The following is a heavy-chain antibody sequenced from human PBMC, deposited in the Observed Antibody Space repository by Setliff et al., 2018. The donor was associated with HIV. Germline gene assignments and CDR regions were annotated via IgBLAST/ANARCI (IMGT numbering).Heavy chain of an antibody. CDR3: ARGDYYSYYMDV. CDR1: GGSVSGGSYY. CDR2: IYYSGST. J-gene: IGHJ6*03. V-gene: IGHV4-61*01. Sequence: SETLSLTCTVSGGSVSGGSYYWSWIRQPPGKGLEWIGYIYYSGSTNYNPSLKSRVTISVDTSKNQFSLKLSSVTAADTAVYYCARGDYYSYYMDVWGKGTTVTVSS.